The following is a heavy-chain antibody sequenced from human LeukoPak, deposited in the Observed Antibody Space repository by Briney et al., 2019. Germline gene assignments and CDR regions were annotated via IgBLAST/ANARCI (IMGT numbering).Heavy chain of an antibody. CDR2: IYHSGST. Sequence: PSETLSLTCAVSGGSISSSNWWSWVRQPPGKGLEWIGEIYHSGSTNYNPSLKSRVTISVDKSKNQFSLKLSSVTAADTAVYYCARGHTHLYDFWSGRNKPRRFDPWGQGTLVTVSS. J-gene: IGHJ5*02. D-gene: IGHD3-3*01. CDR1: GGSISSSNW. V-gene: IGHV4-4*02. CDR3: ARGHTHLYDFWSGRNKPRRFDP.